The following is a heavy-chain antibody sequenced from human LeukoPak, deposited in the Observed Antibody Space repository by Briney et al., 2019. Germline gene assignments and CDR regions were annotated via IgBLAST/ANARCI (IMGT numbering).Heavy chain of an antibody. J-gene: IGHJ6*02. CDR3: AKDSVTMLRAVISYYYHGMDV. V-gene: IGHV3-43*02. CDR1: GFTFHDYA. Sequence: PGGSLRLSCAASGFTFHDYAMRWVRQAPGKGLEWVSLITGDGGTRHYADSVKGRFTISKDNSKNSLYLQMDSLRAEDSALYYCAKDSVTMLRAVISYYYHGMDVWGQGTTVTVSS. CDR2: ITGDGGTR. D-gene: IGHD3-10*01.